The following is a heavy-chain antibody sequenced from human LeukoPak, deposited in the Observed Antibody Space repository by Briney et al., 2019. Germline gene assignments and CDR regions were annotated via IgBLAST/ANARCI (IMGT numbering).Heavy chain of an antibody. Sequence: ASVKVSCKSSGYTFTGYYIHWVRQAPGQRLEWMGRIVTNIGGTNYAQKFQGRVTITRNTSINTAYMELSRLTSDDSAFYYCARDASNWSSFDKWGQGTEVTVSS. D-gene: IGHD4-11*01. V-gene: IGHV1-2*06. CDR1: GYTFTGYY. CDR2: IVTNIGGT. J-gene: IGHJ4*02. CDR3: ARDASNWSSFDK.